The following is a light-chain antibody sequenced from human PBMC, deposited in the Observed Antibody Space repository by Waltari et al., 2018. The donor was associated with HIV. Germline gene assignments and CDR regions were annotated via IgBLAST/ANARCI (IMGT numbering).Light chain of an antibody. CDR1: SSNIGKDY. CDR2: DNT. V-gene: IGLV1-51*01. CDR3: GTWDRTLGGGV. Sequence: QSVLTQPPSVSAAPGQKVTITCSRSSSNIGKDYVSCYQHVPGAAPRLLIYDNTKRPSGIPDRFSGSKSGTSATLAITGLQTGDEADYYCGTWDRTLGGGVFGGGTKLTVL. J-gene: IGLJ3*02.